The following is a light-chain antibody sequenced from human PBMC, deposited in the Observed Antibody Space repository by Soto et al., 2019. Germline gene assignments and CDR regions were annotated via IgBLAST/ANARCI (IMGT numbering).Light chain of an antibody. Sequence: VILMTQSPSLLSASTGDRVTISCRMSQGIRSYLAWYQQKKGKAPELLIYAASTLQSGVPSRLSGSGSGTDFTLTISCMKYEDFATYYCQQYYSFPPTFGHGTKVDIK. CDR3: QQYYSFPPT. V-gene: IGKV1D-8*01. J-gene: IGKJ1*01. CDR1: QGIRSY. CDR2: AAS.